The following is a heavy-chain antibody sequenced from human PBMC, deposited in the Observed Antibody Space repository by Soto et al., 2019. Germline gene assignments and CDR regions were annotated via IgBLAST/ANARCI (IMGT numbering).Heavy chain of an antibody. J-gene: IGHJ6*02. Sequence: PGESLKISCKGSGYSFTSYWIGWVRQMPGKGLEWMGIIYPGDSDTRYSPSFQGQVTISADKSISTAYLQWSSLKASDTAMYYCARLTAADYYYYGMDVWGQGTTVTVSS. CDR1: GYSFTSYW. D-gene: IGHD6-13*01. V-gene: IGHV5-51*01. CDR2: IYPGDSDT. CDR3: ARLTAADYYYYGMDV.